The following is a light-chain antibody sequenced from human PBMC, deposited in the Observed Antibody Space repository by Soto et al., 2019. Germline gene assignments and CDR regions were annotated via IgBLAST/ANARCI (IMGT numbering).Light chain of an antibody. CDR2: DAS. J-gene: IGKJ1*01. CDR1: QSISSW. Sequence: DIQMTQSPSTLSASVGDRVTITCRASQSISSWLAWYQQKPGKAPKLLIYDASSLESGVPSRFSGSGSGTELTLTISSLQPDDFATYYCQQYNSYSPRFGQGTKVEIK. V-gene: IGKV1-5*01. CDR3: QQYNSYSPR.